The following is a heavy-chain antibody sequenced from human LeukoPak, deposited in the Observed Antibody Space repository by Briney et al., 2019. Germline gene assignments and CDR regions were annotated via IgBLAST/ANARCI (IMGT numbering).Heavy chain of an antibody. CDR1: GYTFTGYY. J-gene: IGHJ4*02. CDR3: ARAYSGYDCDY. D-gene: IGHD5-12*01. Sequence: ASVKVSCKASGYTFTGYYMHWVRKAPGQGIEWMGWTNPNSGGTNYAQKFQGRVTMTRDTSISTAYMELTRLRSDDTAVYYCARAYSGYDCDYWGQGTLVTVSS. V-gene: IGHV1-2*02. CDR2: TNPNSGGT.